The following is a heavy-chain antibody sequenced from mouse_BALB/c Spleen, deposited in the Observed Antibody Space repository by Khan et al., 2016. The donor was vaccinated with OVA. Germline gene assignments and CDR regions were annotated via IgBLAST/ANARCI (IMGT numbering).Heavy chain of an antibody. D-gene: IGHD2-3*01. Sequence: VQLQQSGPELEKPGASVKISCKASGYSITDYNMNWVRQSNGKSLDWIGNIDPYYGGTSYSQKFKGKATLTVDKSSSTAYMQLKSLTSEDSAVDYCARLWYDGYYDYWGQGTTLTVSS. V-gene: IGHV1-39*01. CDR1: GYSITDYN. J-gene: IGHJ2*01. CDR3: ARLWYDGYYDY. CDR2: IDPYYGGT.